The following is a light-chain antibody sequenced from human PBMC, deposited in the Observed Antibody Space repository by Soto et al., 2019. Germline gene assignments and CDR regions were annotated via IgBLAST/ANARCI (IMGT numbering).Light chain of an antibody. CDR2: EVT. V-gene: IGLV2-14*01. CDR3: SSYTSSSNRV. J-gene: IGLJ3*02. CDR1: SGDIGGYNY. Sequence: QSVLTQPASVSGSPGQSITISCTGTSGDIGGYNYVSWYQQHPGKAPKLMIYEVTNRPSGVSNRFSGSKSGNTASLTISGLQAEDEADYYCSSYTSSSNRVFGGGTKVTVL.